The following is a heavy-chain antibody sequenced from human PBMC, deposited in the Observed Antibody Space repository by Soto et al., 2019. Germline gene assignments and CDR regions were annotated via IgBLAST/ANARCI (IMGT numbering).Heavy chain of an antibody. CDR2: IYYSGST. V-gene: IGHV4-39*01. Sequence: SETLSLTCSVSGGSINSSSYFWGWVRQPPGKGLEWIGSIYYSGSTYYNPSLRSRVTISVDTSKNQFSLKLSSVTAADTAVFYCARHYSSGCRNWFDPWGQGTLVTVSP. J-gene: IGHJ5*02. CDR1: GGSINSSSYF. CDR3: ARHYSSGCRNWFDP. D-gene: IGHD6-19*01.